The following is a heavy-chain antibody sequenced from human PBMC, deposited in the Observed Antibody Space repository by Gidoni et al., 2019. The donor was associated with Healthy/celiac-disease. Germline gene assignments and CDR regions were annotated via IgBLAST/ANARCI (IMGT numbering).Heavy chain of an antibody. CDR2: IYYSGST. V-gene: IGHV4-30-4*01. Sequence: QVQLQESGPGLVKPSQTLSLTCTVSGGPIRSGDYYWSWIRQPPGKGLEWIGYIYYSGSTYYNPSLKSRVTISVDTSKNQFSLKLSSVTAADTAVYYCARLLGSGSYPFDYWGQGTLVTVSS. CDR1: GGPIRSGDYY. D-gene: IGHD3-10*01. CDR3: ARLLGSGSYPFDY. J-gene: IGHJ4*02.